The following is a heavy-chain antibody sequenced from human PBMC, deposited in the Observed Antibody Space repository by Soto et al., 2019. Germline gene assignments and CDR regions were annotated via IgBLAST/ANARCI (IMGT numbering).Heavy chain of an antibody. CDR2: MWSDGSNE. CDR1: GFTFSRYG. D-gene: IGHD6-25*01. V-gene: IGHV3-33*06. Sequence: QVQLVESGGGVVQPGRSLRLSCAASGFTFSRYGMHWVRQAPGKGLEWVAVMWSDGSNEYNEDSVKGRFTISRDNSKNTLYMQLNSLRAEDTAVDYCAKDSGQIDYWGQGTLVTVSS. CDR3: AKDSGQIDY. J-gene: IGHJ4*02.